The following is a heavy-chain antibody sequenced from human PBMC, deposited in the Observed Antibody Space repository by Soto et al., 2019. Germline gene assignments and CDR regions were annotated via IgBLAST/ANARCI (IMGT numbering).Heavy chain of an antibody. J-gene: IGHJ4*02. CDR1: GCSFTSYG. D-gene: IGHD6-13*01. V-gene: IGHV1-18*01. Sequence: ASVKVSCKASGCSFTSYGISWVRQAPGQGLEWMGWISAYNGNKKYAQKLQGRVTMTTDTSTSTAYMELRSLRSDDTAVYYCARDLGQQLVDYWGQGTLVTVSS. CDR3: ARDLGQQLVDY. CDR2: ISAYNGNK.